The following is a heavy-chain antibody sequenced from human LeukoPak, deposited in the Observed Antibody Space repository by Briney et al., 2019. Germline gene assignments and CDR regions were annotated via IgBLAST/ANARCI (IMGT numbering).Heavy chain of an antibody. CDR1: GFTFSTYS. CDR2: IRGSGANT. CDR3: AKERAGYTNPYYFDY. Sequence: GGSLGLSCAASGFTFSTYSMSWVRQAPGKGLEWVSTIRGSGANTYYAVSGRGRFTISRDNSKNTRYLHMNSLRAEDTAVHYCAKERAGYTNPYYFDYWGQGTLVTVSS. J-gene: IGHJ4*02. D-gene: IGHD3-16*02. V-gene: IGHV3-23*01.